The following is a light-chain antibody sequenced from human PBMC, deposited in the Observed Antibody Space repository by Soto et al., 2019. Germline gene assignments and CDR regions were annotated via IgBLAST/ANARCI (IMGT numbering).Light chain of an antibody. J-gene: IGLJ3*02. CDR2: EVT. V-gene: IGLV2-8*01. CDR1: SSDVGGYNY. CDR3: SSSAASSNCPLV. Sequence: QSVLTQPPSASGSPGQSVTISCTGTSSDVGGYNYVSWYQQYPGRAPKLMIYEVTKRPSGVPDRFSGSKSGNTASLTVSGLQAEDEADYYCSSSAASSNCPLVFGGGTKLTVL.